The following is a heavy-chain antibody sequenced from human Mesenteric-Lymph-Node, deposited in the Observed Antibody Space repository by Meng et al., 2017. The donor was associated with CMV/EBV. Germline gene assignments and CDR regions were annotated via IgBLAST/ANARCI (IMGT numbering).Heavy chain of an antibody. CDR2: IYYSGST. Sequence: SETLSLTCTVSGGSISSSSYSWGWIRQPPGKGLEWIGSIYYSGSTYYNPSLKSRVTISVDTSNNQFSLKLSSVTAADTAVYFCAREMYTYGYRYFDYWGQGTLVTVSS. CDR1: GGSISSSSYS. J-gene: IGHJ4*02. V-gene: IGHV4-39*07. CDR3: AREMYTYGYRYFDY. D-gene: IGHD5-18*01.